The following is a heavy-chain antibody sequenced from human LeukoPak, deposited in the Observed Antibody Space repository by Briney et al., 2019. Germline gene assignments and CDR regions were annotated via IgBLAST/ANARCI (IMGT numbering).Heavy chain of an antibody. V-gene: IGHV4-59*01. J-gene: IGHJ4*02. CDR2: IHYSGNT. CDR3: ARGATANSGLFDY. Sequence: PSETLFLTCAVSGGSISSYYWSWIRQPPGKGLEWIANIHYSGNTNHNPSLKSRVTISVDTSKNQFSLKLSSVTAADTAVYYCARGATANSGLFDYWGQGTLVTVSS. D-gene: IGHD1-1*01. CDR1: GGSISSYY.